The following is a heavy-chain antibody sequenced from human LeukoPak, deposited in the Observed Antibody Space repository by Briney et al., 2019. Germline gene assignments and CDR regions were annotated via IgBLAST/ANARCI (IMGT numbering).Heavy chain of an antibody. Sequence: GGSLRLSCAASGFTFSTSWMHWVRQAPGKGLVWVSRTNSDGSSTSYADSVKGRFTISRDNAKNTLYLQMNSLRAEDTAVYYCARALGSPLDYWGQGTLVTVSS. CDR2: TNSDGSST. J-gene: IGHJ4*02. D-gene: IGHD1-26*01. V-gene: IGHV3-74*01. CDR1: GFTFSTSW. CDR3: ARALGSPLDY.